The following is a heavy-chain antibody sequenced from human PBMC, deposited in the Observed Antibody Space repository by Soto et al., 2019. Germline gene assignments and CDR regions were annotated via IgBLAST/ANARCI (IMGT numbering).Heavy chain of an antibody. CDR1: GYTFTSYA. CDR3: ARANRRNYYDSSGYFHFDY. Sequence: ASVKVSCKASGYTFTSYAMHWVRQAPGQRLEWMGWINAGNGNTKYSQKFQGRVTITRDTSASTAYMELSSLRSEDTAVYYCARANRRNYYDSSGYFHFDYWGQGTLVTVSS. D-gene: IGHD3-22*01. V-gene: IGHV1-3*01. J-gene: IGHJ4*02. CDR2: INAGNGNT.